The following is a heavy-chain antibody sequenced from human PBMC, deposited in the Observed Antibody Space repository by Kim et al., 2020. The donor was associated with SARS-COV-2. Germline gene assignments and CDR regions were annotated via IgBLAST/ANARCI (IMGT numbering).Heavy chain of an antibody. V-gene: IGHV4-59*01. CDR3: ATSRTTIFGVVIPLMDV. Sequence: SETLSLTCTVSGGSISGYYWSWIRQPPGKGLEWIGYIYYSGSTNYNPSLKSRVTISVDTSKNQFSLKLSSVTAADTAVYYCATSRTTIFGVVIPLMDVWG. CDR2: IYYSGST. CDR1: GGSISGYY. J-gene: IGHJ6*03. D-gene: IGHD3-3*01.